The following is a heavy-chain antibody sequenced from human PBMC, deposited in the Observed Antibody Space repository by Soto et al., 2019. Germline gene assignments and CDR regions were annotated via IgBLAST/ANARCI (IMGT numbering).Heavy chain of an antibody. J-gene: IGHJ6*02. CDR1: GFTFSNYN. D-gene: IGHD2-15*01. Sequence: TGGSLRLSCVASGFTFSNYNMNWVRQAPGKGLEWVSHISGTSVYIHYADSVKGRFTISRDTSKNTLFLQMNSLRAEDTALYFCAKDGTTGGQHYYGMDVWGQGTTVTVSS. CDR3: AKDGTTGGQHYYGMDV. CDR2: ISGTSVYI. V-gene: IGHV3-21*04.